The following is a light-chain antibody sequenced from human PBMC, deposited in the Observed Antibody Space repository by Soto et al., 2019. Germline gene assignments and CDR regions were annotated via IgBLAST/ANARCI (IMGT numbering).Light chain of an antibody. CDR3: SSYTTSNTRQIV. Sequence: QSVLTQPASVSGSPGPSITISCTGTSSDVGGYNYVSWYQQHPGKAPKFMIYDVSNRPSGVSNRFSGSKSGNTASLTISGLQAEDEADYYCSSYTTSNTRQIVVGTGTKVTV. CDR2: DVS. V-gene: IGLV2-14*01. J-gene: IGLJ1*01. CDR1: SSDVGGYNY.